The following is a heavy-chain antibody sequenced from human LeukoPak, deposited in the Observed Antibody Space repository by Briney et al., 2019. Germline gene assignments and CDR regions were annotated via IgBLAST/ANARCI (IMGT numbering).Heavy chain of an antibody. CDR3: ASSWSTVDY. CDR1: GFTFSSYG. V-gene: IGHV3-21*01. D-gene: IGHD4-17*01. J-gene: IGHJ4*02. Sequence: PGGSLRLSCAASGFTFSSYGMSWVRQAPGKGLEWVSSISTSSSYIYYADSVKGRFTISRDDAKNSLYLQMNSLRAEDTAVYYCASSWSTVDYWGQGTLVTVSS. CDR2: ISTSSSYI.